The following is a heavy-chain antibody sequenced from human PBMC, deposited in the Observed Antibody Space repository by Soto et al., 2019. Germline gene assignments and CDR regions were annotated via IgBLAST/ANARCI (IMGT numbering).Heavy chain of an antibody. CDR2: IKQDGSEK. V-gene: IGHV3-7*01. D-gene: IGHD3-10*01. J-gene: IGHJ6*03. CDR1: GVTFSNYW. CDR3: AREVWSGSYYYYMDV. Sequence: EVQLVESGGGLVQPGGSLRLSCAASGVTFSNYWMSWVRQAPGKGLEWVANIKQDGSEKYYVDSVKGRFTISRDNAKNSLYLQMNSLRAEDTAVYYCAREVWSGSYYYYMDVWGKGTTVSVSS.